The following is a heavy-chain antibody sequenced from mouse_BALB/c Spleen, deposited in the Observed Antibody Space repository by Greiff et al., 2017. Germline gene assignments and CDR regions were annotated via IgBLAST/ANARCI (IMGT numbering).Heavy chain of an antibody. Sequence: QVQLQQSGAELVKPGASVKLSCKASGYTFTSYYMYWVKQRPGQGLEWIGEINPSNGGTNFNEKFKSKATLTVDKSSSTAYMQLSSLTSEDSAVYYCTRGYGSIYDYAMDYWGQGTSVTVSS. D-gene: IGHD1-1*01. V-gene: IGHV1S81*02. J-gene: IGHJ4*01. CDR2: INPSNGGT. CDR1: GYTFTSYY. CDR3: TRGYGSIYDYAMDY.